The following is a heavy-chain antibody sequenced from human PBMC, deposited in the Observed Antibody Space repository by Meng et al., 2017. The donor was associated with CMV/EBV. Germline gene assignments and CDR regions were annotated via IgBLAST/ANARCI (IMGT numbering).Heavy chain of an antibody. CDR2: ISWNSGSI. V-gene: IGHV3-9*02. D-gene: IGHD2-2*01. J-gene: IGHJ4*02. CDR3: AKDSEYLRGFIDY. Sequence: SLQISCAASGFTSGDYAMHSVRHAPGNGLEWGSGISWNSGSIAYADSVKGRFTISRDNAKNSLYLQMNSLRAEDTALYCCAKDSEYLRGFIDYWGQGKLVTVSS. CDR1: GFTSGDYA.